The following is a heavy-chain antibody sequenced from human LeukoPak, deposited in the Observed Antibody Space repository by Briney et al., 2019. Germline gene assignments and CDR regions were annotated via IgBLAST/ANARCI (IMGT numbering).Heavy chain of an antibody. CDR2: IWYDGSKT. Sequence: GGSLRLSCAAFGINLRSYGMHWVRQAPGKGLEWVALIWYDGSKTYYTDSVKGRFTISRDNSKNTLFLQVNSLRAEDTAVYYCATMTMVTAFDIWGQGTVVTVSS. D-gene: IGHD5-18*01. V-gene: IGHV3-33*01. CDR3: ATMTMVTAFDI. J-gene: IGHJ3*02. CDR1: GINLRSYG.